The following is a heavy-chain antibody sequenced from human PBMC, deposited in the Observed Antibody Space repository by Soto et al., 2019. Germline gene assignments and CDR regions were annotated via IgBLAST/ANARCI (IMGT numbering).Heavy chain of an antibody. Sequence: SVKVSCKASGGTFSSYAISWVRQAPGQGLEWMGGIIPIFGTANYAQKFQGRVTITADKSTSTAYMELSSLRSEDTAVYYCARGELLWFGESPMAYYYGMDVWGQGTTVTVSS. CDR1: GGTFSSYA. J-gene: IGHJ6*02. CDR3: ARGELLWFGESPMAYYYGMDV. CDR2: IIPIFGTA. D-gene: IGHD3-10*01. V-gene: IGHV1-69*06.